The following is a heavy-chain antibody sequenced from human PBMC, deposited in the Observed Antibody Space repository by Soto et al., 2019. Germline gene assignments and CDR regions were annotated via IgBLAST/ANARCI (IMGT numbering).Heavy chain of an antibody. Sequence: SETLCITCTFSVGSISNLYWSWIRQPAGKGLEWIGRVYTTGSTNYNPSLKSRVTMSVDTSNNQFSLKLTSVTAADTAVYYCARTAIYATPYFDNWGQGAMVTVSS. CDR3: ARTAIYATPYFDN. V-gene: IGHV4-4*07. CDR1: VGSISNLY. J-gene: IGHJ4*02. D-gene: IGHD2-15*01. CDR2: VYTTGST.